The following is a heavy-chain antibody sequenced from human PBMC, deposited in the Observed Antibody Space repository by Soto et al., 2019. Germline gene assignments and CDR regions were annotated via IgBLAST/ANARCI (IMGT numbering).Heavy chain of an antibody. CDR1: GFTFGDYA. J-gene: IGHJ4*02. CDR2: IRSKAYGGTT. D-gene: IGHD6-13*01. CDR3: TRDRGIAAAVDY. Sequence: GGSLRLSCTASGFTFGDYAMSWFRQAPGKGLEWVGFIRSKAYGGTTEYAASVKGRFTISRDDSKSIAYLQMNSLKTEDTAVYYCTRDRGIAAAVDYWDQGTLVTVSS. V-gene: IGHV3-49*03.